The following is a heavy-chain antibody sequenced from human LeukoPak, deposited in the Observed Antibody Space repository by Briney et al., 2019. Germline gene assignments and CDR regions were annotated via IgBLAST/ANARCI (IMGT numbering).Heavy chain of an antibody. D-gene: IGHD5-18*01. Sequence: GGSLRLSCAPSGFTFNVRDMDWVRQAPGKGLEWVGYSRNKAKSHTTEYAASVKGRFTISRDNSNNSVWLQMNSLKTEDTAVYYCALWSYYYYGLDVWGQGTTVTVSS. CDR2: SRNKAKSHTT. CDR3: ALWSYYYYGLDV. CDR1: GFTFNVRD. J-gene: IGHJ6*02. V-gene: IGHV3-72*01.